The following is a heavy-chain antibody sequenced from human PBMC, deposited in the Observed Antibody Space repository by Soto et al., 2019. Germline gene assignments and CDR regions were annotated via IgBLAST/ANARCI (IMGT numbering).Heavy chain of an antibody. V-gene: IGHV3-23*01. J-gene: IGHJ4*02. Sequence: VQLLESGGGLVQPGGSLRLSCAASGFTFSSYAMSWVRQAPGKGLEWVSAISGSGGSTYYADSVKGRFTISRDNSKNTLYLQMNSLRAEDTAVYYCAKLPHYDFWSGYSEGLDYWGQGTLVTVSS. CDR2: ISGSGGST. CDR3: AKLPHYDFWSGYSEGLDY. D-gene: IGHD3-3*01. CDR1: GFTFSSYA.